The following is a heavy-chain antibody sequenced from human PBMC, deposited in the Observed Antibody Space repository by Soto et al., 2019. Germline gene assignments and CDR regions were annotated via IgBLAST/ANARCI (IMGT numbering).Heavy chain of an antibody. Sequence: ASVKVSCKASGYFFTSYCISWVREAPGQGLEWMGWISPYNGKTKYAQNFQGRVTMTTDTSTYTAYMEVRSLRSDDPAVYYCARDFGSDLSAPGAVFDYWGQGTLVTVSS. CDR1: GYFFTSYC. J-gene: IGHJ4*02. V-gene: IGHV1-18*04. D-gene: IGHD3-3*01. CDR3: ARDFGSDLSAPGAVFDY. CDR2: ISPYNGKT.